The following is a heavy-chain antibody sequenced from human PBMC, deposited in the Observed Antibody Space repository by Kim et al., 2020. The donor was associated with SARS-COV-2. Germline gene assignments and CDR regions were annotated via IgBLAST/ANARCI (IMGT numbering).Heavy chain of an antibody. D-gene: IGHD3-22*01. J-gene: IGHJ2*01. V-gene: IGHV5-10-1*01. Sequence: GESLKISCKGSGYSFTSYWISWVRQMPGKGLEWMRRIDPSDSYTNYSPSFQGHVAISADKSISTAYLQWSSLKASDTAMYYCARVPMIVVLGTADWYFDLWGRGTLVTVSS. CDR2: IDPSDSYT. CDR3: ARVPMIVVLGTADWYFDL. CDR1: GYSFTSYW.